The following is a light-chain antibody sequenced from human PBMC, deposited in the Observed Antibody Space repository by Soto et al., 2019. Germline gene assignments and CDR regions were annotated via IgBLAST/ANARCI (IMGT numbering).Light chain of an antibody. CDR3: SSYTSSSLYV. V-gene: IGLV2-14*01. Sequence: QSVLTQPASVSGSPGQSITISCTGTSSDVGGYNYVSWYQQHPGKAPKLMIYDVSNRPSGVSNPFSGSKSGNTASLTISGLQAEDEADYYCSSYTSSSLYVFGTGTKLTVL. CDR2: DVS. J-gene: IGLJ1*01. CDR1: SSDVGGYNY.